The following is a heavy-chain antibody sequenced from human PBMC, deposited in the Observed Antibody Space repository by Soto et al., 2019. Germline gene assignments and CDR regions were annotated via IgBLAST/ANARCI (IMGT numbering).Heavy chain of an antibody. D-gene: IGHD2-2*02. CDR3: TTALHIYCSSTSCYTSFDY. CDR2: IKSKTDGGTT. CDR1: GFTFSNAW. J-gene: IGHJ4*02. V-gene: IGHV3-15*01. Sequence: EVQLVESGGGLVKPGGSLRLSCAASGFTFSNAWMSWVRQAPGKGLEWVGRIKSKTDGGTTDYAAPVKGRFTISRDDSKNTLYLQMNSLKTEDTAVYYCTTALHIYCSSTSCYTSFDYWGQSTLVTVSS.